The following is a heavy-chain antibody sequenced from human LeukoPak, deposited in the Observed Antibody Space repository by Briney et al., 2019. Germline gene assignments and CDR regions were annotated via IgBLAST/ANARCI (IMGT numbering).Heavy chain of an antibody. Sequence: ASVKVSCKASGYTFTSYGISWVRQAPGQGLEWMGWTSAYNGNTNYAQKLQGRVTMTTDTSTSTAYMELRSLRSDDTAVYYCARVKRPWELAFYWGQGTLVTVSS. D-gene: IGHD1-26*01. V-gene: IGHV1-18*01. CDR1: GYTFTSYG. CDR2: TSAYNGNT. J-gene: IGHJ4*02. CDR3: ARVKRPWELAFY.